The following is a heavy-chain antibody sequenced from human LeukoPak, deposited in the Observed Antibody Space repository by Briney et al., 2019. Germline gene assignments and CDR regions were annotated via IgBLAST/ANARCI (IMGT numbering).Heavy chain of an antibody. CDR2: ISSSSSTI. J-gene: IGHJ4*02. Sequence: GGSLRLSCAASGFTFSSYEMNWVRQAPGKGLEWVSYISSSSSTIYYADSVKGRFTISRDNAKNSLYLQMNSLRAEDTAVYYCARDFWSVLDYWGQGTLVTVSS. CDR1: GFTFSSYE. D-gene: IGHD3-3*01. CDR3: ARDFWSVLDY. V-gene: IGHV3-48*01.